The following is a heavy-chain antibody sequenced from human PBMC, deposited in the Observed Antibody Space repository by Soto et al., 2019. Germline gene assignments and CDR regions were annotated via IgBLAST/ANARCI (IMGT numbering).Heavy chain of an antibody. CDR1: GGSFSGYY. V-gene: IGHV4-34*01. Sequence: QVQLQQWGAGLLKPSETLSLTCAVYGGSFSGYYWSWIRQPPGKGLEWIGEINHSGSTNYNPSLKSRVTISVDTSKNQFSLKLSSVTAADTAVYYCARERVVPAAIISHGFDYWGQGTLVTVSS. J-gene: IGHJ4*02. D-gene: IGHD2-2*01. CDR2: INHSGST. CDR3: ARERVVPAAIISHGFDY.